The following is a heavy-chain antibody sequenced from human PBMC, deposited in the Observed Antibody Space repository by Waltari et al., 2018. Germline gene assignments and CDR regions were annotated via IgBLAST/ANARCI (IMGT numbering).Heavy chain of an antibody. Sequence: EIQLVESGGGLLPHGGSLRLSCAAYGLPFRPYAISWALRAPGMGREWVSAISTSGASTYYAASVKGRFTISRDNSKNTLHLQMNSLRADDTAVYYCARVGGGNYDDSGSASRFDYWGQGTLVTVSS. CDR2: ISTSGAST. J-gene: IGHJ4*02. D-gene: IGHD3-22*01. CDR1: GLPFRPYA. V-gene: IGHV3-23*04. CDR3: ARVGGGNYDDSGSASRFDY.